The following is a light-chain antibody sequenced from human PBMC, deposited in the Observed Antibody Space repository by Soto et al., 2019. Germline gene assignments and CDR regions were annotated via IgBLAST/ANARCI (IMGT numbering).Light chain of an antibody. CDR3: QQYYTTPWT. CDR1: QSVLYSSNNKNY. CDR2: WAS. Sequence: DFVMTQSPDSLAVSLGERATINCKSSQSVLYSSNNKNYLAWYQQKPGQPPKLLIYWASTRESGVPDRFSGSASGTNFTLSISSLQAEDVAVYYCQQYYTTPWTFGQGTKVEV. J-gene: IGKJ1*01. V-gene: IGKV4-1*01.